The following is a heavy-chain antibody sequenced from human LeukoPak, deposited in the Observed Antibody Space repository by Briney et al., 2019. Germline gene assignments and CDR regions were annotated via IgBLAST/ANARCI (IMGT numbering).Heavy chain of an antibody. D-gene: IGHD4-17*01. J-gene: IGHJ3*02. Sequence: PSETLSLTCTVSGGSISSYYWSWIRQPPGKGLEWIGEINHSGSTNYNPSLKSRVTISVDTSKNQFSLKLSSVTAADTAVYYCARAYDYGESADAFDIWGQGTMVTVSS. CDR2: INHSGST. CDR3: ARAYDYGESADAFDI. V-gene: IGHV4-34*01. CDR1: GGSISSYY.